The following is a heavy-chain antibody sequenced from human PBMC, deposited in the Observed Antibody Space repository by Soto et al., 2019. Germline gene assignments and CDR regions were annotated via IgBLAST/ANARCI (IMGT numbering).Heavy chain of an antibody. CDR1: GYTFTTYG. CDR3: ARATNASNWDY. CDR2: ISAYNGGT. D-gene: IGHD6-13*01. Sequence: AAVKVSCKTSGYTFTTYGIRWVRQAPGQGLEWMGWISAYNGGTNYAQKFQDRLTMTTDTSTSTAYMELRSLRSDDTAVYFCARATNASNWDYWGQGTLVTVSS. J-gene: IGHJ4*02. V-gene: IGHV1-18*01.